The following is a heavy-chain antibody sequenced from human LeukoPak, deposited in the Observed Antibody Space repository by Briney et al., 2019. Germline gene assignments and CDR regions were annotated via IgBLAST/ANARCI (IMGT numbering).Heavy chain of an antibody. Sequence: SETLSLTCTVSGGSISSSSDYWGWIRQPPGEGLEWIGSIYYSGSTYYNPSLKSRVTISVDTSKNQFSLKLSSVTAADTAVYYCASPVVAAAGYDYWGQGTLVTVSS. D-gene: IGHD6-13*01. CDR2: IYYSGST. J-gene: IGHJ4*02. V-gene: IGHV4-39*01. CDR1: GGSISSSSDY. CDR3: ASPVVAAAGYDY.